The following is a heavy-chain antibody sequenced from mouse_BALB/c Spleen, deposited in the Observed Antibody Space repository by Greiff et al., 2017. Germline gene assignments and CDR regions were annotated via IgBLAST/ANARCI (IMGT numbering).Heavy chain of an antibody. V-gene: IGHV14-3*02. CDR2: IDPANGNT. CDR1: GFNIKDTY. J-gene: IGHJ3*01. CDR3: APDMIIVAY. D-gene: IGHD2-3*01. Sequence: VQLQQSGAELVKPGASVKLSCTASGFNIKDTYMHWVKQRPEQGLEWIGRIDPANGNTKYDPKFQDKATITADTSSNTAYLQLSSLTSEDTAVYYCAPDMIIVAYWGQETLVTVSA.